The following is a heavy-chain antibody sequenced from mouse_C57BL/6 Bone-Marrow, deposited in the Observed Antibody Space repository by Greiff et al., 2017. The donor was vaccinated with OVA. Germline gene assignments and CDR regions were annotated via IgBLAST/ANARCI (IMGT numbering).Heavy chain of an antibody. CDR3: ARHGSRYAMDY. J-gene: IGHJ4*01. Sequence: EVKLMESGGGLVQPGGSLKLSCAASGFTFSDYYMYWVRQTPEKRLEWVAYISNGGGSTYYPDTVKGRFTISRDNAKNTLYLQMSRLKSEDTAMYYCARHGSRYAMDYWGQGTSVTVSS. V-gene: IGHV5-12*01. CDR1: GFTFSDYY. CDR2: ISNGGGST.